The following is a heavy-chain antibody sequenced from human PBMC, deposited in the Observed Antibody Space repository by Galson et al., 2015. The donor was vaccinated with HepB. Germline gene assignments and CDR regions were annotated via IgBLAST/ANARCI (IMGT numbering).Heavy chain of an antibody. D-gene: IGHD6-19*01. CDR2: ISYDGSNK. CDR3: ARDSAIGRDSSGRNNGGPLGY. V-gene: IGHV3-30*04. J-gene: IGHJ4*02. Sequence: SLRLSCAASGFTFSSYAMHWVRQAPGKGLEWVAVISYDGSNKYYADSVKGRFTISRDNSKNTLYLQMNSLRAEDTAVYYCARDSAIGRDSSGRNNGGPLGYWGQGTLVTVSS. CDR1: GFTFSSYA.